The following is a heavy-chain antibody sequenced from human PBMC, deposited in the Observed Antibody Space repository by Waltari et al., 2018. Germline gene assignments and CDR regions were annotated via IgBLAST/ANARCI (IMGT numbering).Heavy chain of an antibody. CDR1: GFTFSSYA. CDR3: ARGKVAATVGWFDP. J-gene: IGHJ5*02. Sequence: EVQLVESGGGLVQPGGSLRLSCAASGFTFSSYAMSWVRQAPGKGLEWVSAISGGCGSTSSADSGKGRFTSSRDNSKNTLYLQMNSLRAEDTAVYYCARGKVAATVGWFDPWGQGTLVTVSS. CDR2: ISGGCGST. V-gene: IGHV3-23*04. D-gene: IGHD2-15*01.